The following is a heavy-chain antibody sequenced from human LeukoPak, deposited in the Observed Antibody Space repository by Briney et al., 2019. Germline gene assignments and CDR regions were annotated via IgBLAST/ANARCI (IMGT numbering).Heavy chain of an antibody. CDR3: AREHSSSLDY. Sequence: KSGGSLRLSCAASGFTFSSYSMNWVRQAPGKGLEWVSSISSSSSYIYYADSVKGRFTISRDNAKNSLYLQMNSLRAEDTAGYYCAREHSSSLDYWGQGTLVTVPS. CDR2: ISSSSSYI. D-gene: IGHD6-13*01. J-gene: IGHJ4*02. CDR1: GFTFSSYS. V-gene: IGHV3-21*01.